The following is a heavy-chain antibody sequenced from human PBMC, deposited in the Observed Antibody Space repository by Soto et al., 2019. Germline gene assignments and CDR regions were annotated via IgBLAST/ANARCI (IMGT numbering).Heavy chain of an antibody. Sequence: QVQLVQSGAEVKKPGASVKVSCKASGYTFTSYGISWVRQAPGQGLEWMGWISAYNGNTNYAQKLQGRVTMTTDTSSSTAYMELRSVRSDDTAVYYCARDLDCTNGVCYPYGMDVWGQGTTVTVSS. V-gene: IGHV1-18*01. CDR1: GYTFTSYG. CDR2: ISAYNGNT. J-gene: IGHJ6*02. CDR3: ARDLDCTNGVCYPYGMDV. D-gene: IGHD2-8*01.